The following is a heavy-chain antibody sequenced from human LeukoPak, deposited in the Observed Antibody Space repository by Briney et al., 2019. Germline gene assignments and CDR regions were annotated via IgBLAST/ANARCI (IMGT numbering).Heavy chain of an antibody. CDR1: GITLSNYG. CDR2: ISDSGGRT. V-gene: IGHV3-23*01. CDR3: AKRGVVIRVILVGFHKEAYYFDS. Sequence: GGSLRLSCVVSGITLSNYGMSWVRQAPGKGLEWVAGISDSGGRTNYADSVKGRFTISRDNPRNTLYLQMSSLRAEDTAVYFCAKRGVVIRVILVGFHKEAYYFDSWGQGALVTVSS. J-gene: IGHJ4*02. D-gene: IGHD3-22*01.